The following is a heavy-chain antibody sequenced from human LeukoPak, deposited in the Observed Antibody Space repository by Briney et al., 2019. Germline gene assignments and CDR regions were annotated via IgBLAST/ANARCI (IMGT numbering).Heavy chain of an antibody. CDR1: GYTFTSYD. J-gene: IGHJ6*02. V-gene: IGHV1-8*01. Sequence: GASVKVSCKASGYTFTSYDINWVRQATGQGLEWMGWMNPNSGNKGYAQKFQGGVTMTRNTSISTAYMELSSLRSEDTAVYYCARGGVLRYFDWFPIYYYGMDVWGQGTTVTVSS. CDR3: ARGGVLRYFDWFPIYYYGMDV. D-gene: IGHD3-9*01. CDR2: MNPNSGNK.